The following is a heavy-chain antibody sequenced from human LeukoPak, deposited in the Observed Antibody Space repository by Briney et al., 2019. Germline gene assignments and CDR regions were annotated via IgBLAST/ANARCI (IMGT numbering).Heavy chain of an antibody. V-gene: IGHV4-30-2*01. CDR2: IYHSGST. D-gene: IGHD3-3*01. J-gene: IGHJ4*02. CDR3: ARFGLFYYFDY. Sequence: SQTLSLTCGVSGGSISSGGFSWSWIRQPPGKGLEWIGYIYHSGSTNYSPSLKSRVTISVDTSKNQFSLKLSSVTAADTAVYYCARFGLFYYFDYWGQGTLVTVSS. CDR1: GGSISSGGFS.